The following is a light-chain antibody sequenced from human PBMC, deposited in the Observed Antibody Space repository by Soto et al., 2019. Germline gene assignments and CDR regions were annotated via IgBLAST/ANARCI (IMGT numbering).Light chain of an antibody. Sequence: EIVMTQSPATLSVSPGERATLSCRASQSVSTNLAWYQQKPGQAPRLLIYGASTRATGVPDRFSGSGSGTDFTLTISSLQSEDFVVFYCQQYNDWPWTFGQGTKVEIK. V-gene: IGKV3-15*01. CDR2: GAS. CDR3: QQYNDWPWT. J-gene: IGKJ1*01. CDR1: QSVSTN.